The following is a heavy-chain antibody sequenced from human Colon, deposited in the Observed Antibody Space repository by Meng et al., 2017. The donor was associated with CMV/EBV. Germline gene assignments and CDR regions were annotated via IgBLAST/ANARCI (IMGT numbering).Heavy chain of an antibody. CDR2: ISGSGGST. Sequence: GESLKISCAASGFTFSSYAMSWVRQAPGKGLEWVSAISGSGGSTYYADSVKGRFTISRDNSKNTLYLQRNSLRAEDTAVYYCAKMYWQQLVRRGYFDYWGQGTLVTVSS. J-gene: IGHJ4*02. CDR3: AKMYWQQLVRRGYFDY. D-gene: IGHD6-13*01. V-gene: IGHV3-23*01. CDR1: GFTFSSYA.